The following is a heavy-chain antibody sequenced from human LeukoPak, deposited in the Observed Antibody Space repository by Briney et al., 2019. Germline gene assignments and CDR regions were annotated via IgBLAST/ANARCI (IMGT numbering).Heavy chain of an antibody. J-gene: IGHJ4*02. Sequence: GSLRLSCAASGFTFSSYAMSWVRQAPGKGLEWVSGISGSGGSTYYADSVKGRFTISRDNSKNTLYLQMNSLRAEDTAVYYCAKRYCSGGSCYGFDYWGQGTLVTVSS. V-gene: IGHV3-23*01. CDR2: ISGSGGST. CDR3: AKRYCSGGSCYGFDY. D-gene: IGHD2-15*01. CDR1: GFTFSSYA.